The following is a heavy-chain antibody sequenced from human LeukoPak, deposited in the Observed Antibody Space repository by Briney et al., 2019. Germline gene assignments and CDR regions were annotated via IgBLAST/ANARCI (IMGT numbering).Heavy chain of an antibody. D-gene: IGHD3-22*01. J-gene: IGHJ4*02. V-gene: IGHV3-11*06. CDR2: ISSSSSYT. CDR3: ARDLIPTDYYDSSGYFDY. Sequence: GGSLRLSCAASGFTFSDYYMSWIRQAPGKGLEWVSYISSSSSYTDYADSVKGRFTISRDNAKNSLYLQMNSLRAEDTAVYYCARDLIPTDYYDSSGYFDYWGQGTLVTVSS. CDR1: GFTFSDYY.